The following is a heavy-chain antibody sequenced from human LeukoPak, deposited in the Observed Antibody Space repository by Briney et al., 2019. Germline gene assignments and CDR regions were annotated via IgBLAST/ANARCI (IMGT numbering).Heavy chain of an antibody. J-gene: IGHJ4*02. D-gene: IGHD2-2*01. CDR2: IYYSGST. Sequence: PSETLSLTCTVAVGSISSYYWSGIRQPPGKGLEGIGYIYYSGSTNYNPSLKSRVTISVDTSKNQFSLKLSSVTAADTAVYYCARGSVYCSSTSCYFDYWGQGTLVTVSS. CDR1: VGSISSYY. V-gene: IGHV4-59*01. CDR3: ARGSVYCSSTSCYFDY.